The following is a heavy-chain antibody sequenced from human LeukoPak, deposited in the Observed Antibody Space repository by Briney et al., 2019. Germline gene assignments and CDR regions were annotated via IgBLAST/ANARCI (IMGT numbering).Heavy chain of an antibody. D-gene: IGHD3-22*01. V-gene: IGHV3-7*03. CDR3: ARWYYDSSGYSLDY. CDR1: GFTFSSYW. J-gene: IGHJ4*02. Sequence: GGSLRLSCAASGFTFSSYWMSWVRQAPGEGLEWVAKINQDGTEKAYVDSVRGRFTISRDNAKNSLFLQMNSLRAEDTAVYYCARWYYDSSGYSLDYWGQGTLVTVSS. CDR2: INQDGTEK.